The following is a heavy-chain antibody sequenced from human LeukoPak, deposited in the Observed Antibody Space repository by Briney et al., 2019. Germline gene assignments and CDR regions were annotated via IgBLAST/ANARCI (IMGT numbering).Heavy chain of an antibody. Sequence: GGSLRLSCAASGFTFSSYWMSWVRQAPGKGLEWVANIKQDGSEKYYVDSVKGRFTISRDNSKNTLYLQMNSLRAEDTAVYYCARALNEFCSGGICYSYYFDYWGQGTLVTVSS. D-gene: IGHD2-15*01. CDR1: GFTFSSYW. J-gene: IGHJ4*02. CDR2: IKQDGSEK. V-gene: IGHV3-7*03. CDR3: ARALNEFCSGGICYSYYFDY.